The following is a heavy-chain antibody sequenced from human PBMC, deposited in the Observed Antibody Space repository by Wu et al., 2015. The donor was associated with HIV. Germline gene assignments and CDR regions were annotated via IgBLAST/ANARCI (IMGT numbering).Heavy chain of an antibody. V-gene: IGHV1-8*03. J-gene: IGHJ4*02. D-gene: IGHD5-24*01. Sequence: QVQLVQSGAEVKKPGASVKVSCKASGYIFSNYGINWVRQAPGQGLEWMGWMNPNSGNTGYAQKFQGRVTVTRDISITTAYMELSSLRSEDTAVYYCARRLAGYNEAVLDYWGQGTLVTVSS. CDR2: MNPNSGNT. CDR1: GYIFSNYG. CDR3: ARRLAGYNEAVLDY.